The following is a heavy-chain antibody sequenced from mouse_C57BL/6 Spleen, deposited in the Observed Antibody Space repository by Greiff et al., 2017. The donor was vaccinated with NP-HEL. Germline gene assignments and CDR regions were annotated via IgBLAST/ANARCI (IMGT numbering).Heavy chain of an antibody. CDR1: GYTFTSYW. CDR3: ARSGDYGSTGD. J-gene: IGHJ2*01. V-gene: IGHV1-52*01. Sequence: QVQLQQPGAELVRPGSSVKLSCKASGYTFTSYWMHWVKQRPIQGLEWIGNIDPSDSETHYNQKFKDKATLTVDKSSSTAYMQLSSLTSEDSAVYYCARSGDYGSTGDWGQGTTLTVAS. D-gene: IGHD1-1*01. CDR2: IDPSDSET.